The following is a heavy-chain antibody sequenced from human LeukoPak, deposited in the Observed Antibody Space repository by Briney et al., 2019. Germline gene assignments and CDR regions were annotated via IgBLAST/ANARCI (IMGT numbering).Heavy chain of an antibody. V-gene: IGHV1-2*02. CDR3: ARMMVAATFYYYYMDV. D-gene: IGHD2-15*01. CDR1: GYTFTGYY. J-gene: IGHJ6*03. CDR2: INPNSGGT. Sequence: ASVKVSCKASGYTFTGYYMHWVRQAPGQGLEWMGWINPNSGGTNYAQKFQGRVTMTRDTSISTAYMELSRLRSDDTAVYYCARMMVAATFYYYYMDVWGKGTTVTISS.